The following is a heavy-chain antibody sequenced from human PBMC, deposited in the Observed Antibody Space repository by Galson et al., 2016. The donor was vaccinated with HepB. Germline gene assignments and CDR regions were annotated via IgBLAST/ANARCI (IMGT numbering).Heavy chain of an antibody. D-gene: IGHD2-2*01. V-gene: IGHV3-23*01. J-gene: IGHJ6*04. CDR1: GFTFGSYG. CDR3: VQGSTAPAV. CDR2: ISRRGHST. Sequence: SLRLSCAASGFTFGSYGMTWVRQPPGKGLECVASISRRGHSTDYADSVRGRLTISRDNSKNILYLQMNSLRAEDTALYYCVQGSTAPAVWGKGTPVTVST.